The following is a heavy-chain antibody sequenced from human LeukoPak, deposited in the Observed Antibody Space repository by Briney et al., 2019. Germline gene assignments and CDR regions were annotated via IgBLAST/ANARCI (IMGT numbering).Heavy chain of an antibody. D-gene: IGHD2-15*01. CDR3: ARLTEDIVVVAPSYYMDV. CDR1: GGSFSGYY. Sequence: SETLSLTCAVYGGSFSGYYWSWIRQPPGKGLEWIGEINHSGSTNYNPSLKSRVTISVDTSKNQFSLKLSSVTAADTAVYYCARLTEDIVVVAPSYYMDVWGKGTTVTISS. V-gene: IGHV4-34*01. J-gene: IGHJ6*03. CDR2: INHSGST.